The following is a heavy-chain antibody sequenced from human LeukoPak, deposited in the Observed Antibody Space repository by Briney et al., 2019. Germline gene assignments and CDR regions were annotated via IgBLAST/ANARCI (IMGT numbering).Heavy chain of an antibody. CDR1: GFTFSSYS. V-gene: IGHV3-21*01. CDR2: ISSSSSYI. CDR3: ARVIAGGAADDY. Sequence: GGSLRLSCAASGFTFSSYSMNWVRQAPGKGLEWVSSISSSSSYIYYADSVKGRFTISRDNAKNSLYLQMNSLRAEDTAVYYCARVIAGGAADDYWGQGTLVTVSS. D-gene: IGHD6-13*01. J-gene: IGHJ4*02.